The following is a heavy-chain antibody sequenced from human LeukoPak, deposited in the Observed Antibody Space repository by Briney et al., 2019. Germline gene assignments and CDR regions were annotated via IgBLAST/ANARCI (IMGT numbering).Heavy chain of an antibody. CDR1: GFYVTDGYY. CDR2: MYHFGDT. J-gene: IGHJ4*02. D-gene: IGHD3-9*01. CDR3: ARVDKTQRLVLGVDK. Sequence: SETLSLTCTVSGFYVTDGYYWGWIRQPPGKGLEWIGHMYHFGDTCYNPSLSSRVTLSVDTSQNQISLQLKSVTAADTATYYCARVDKTQRLVLGVDKRGQGTLVTVSS. V-gene: IGHV4-38-2*02.